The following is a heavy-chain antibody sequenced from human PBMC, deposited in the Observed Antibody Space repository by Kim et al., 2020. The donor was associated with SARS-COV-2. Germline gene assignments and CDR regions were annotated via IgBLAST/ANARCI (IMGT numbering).Heavy chain of an antibody. D-gene: IGHD2-2*01. J-gene: IGHJ6*02. V-gene: IGHV3-33*05. CDR3: AREGYYSSTIWPLTLPTAPYYYYGMDV. CDR1: GFTFSSYG. CDR2: ISYDGSNK. Sequence: GGSLRLSCAASGFTFSSYGMHWVRQAPGKGLEWVAVISYDGSNKYYADSVKGRFTISRDNSKNTLYLQMNSLRAEDTAVYYCAREGYYSSTIWPLTLPTAPYYYYGMDVWGQEPTVTVSS.